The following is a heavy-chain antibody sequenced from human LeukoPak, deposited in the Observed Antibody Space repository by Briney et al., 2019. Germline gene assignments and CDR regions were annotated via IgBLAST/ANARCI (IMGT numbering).Heavy chain of an antibody. CDR3: AKDHCPWTYYNHPDF. CDR1: GFTFSSYC. Sequence: GGSLRLSCAASGFTFSSYCMSWVRQAPGKGLEWVSGIGISGFNTYYSDSVKGRFTISRDNSKNTLYLQMNSPSSEPTAFYYCAKDHCPWTYYNHPDFWGQGTLVTVSS. D-gene: IGHD3-10*01. J-gene: IGHJ4*02. V-gene: IGHV3-23*01. CDR2: IGISGFNT.